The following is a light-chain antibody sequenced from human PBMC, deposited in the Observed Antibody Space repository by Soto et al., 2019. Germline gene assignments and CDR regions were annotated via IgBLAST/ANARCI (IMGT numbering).Light chain of an antibody. CDR1: QSINSW. Sequence: DIQMTQSPSTLSASVGDRVTITCRASQSINSWLAWYQQKPGKAPKLLIYKASSLESGVPSRFSGSGSGTAFTLTISSLQPDDFAAYYCQQYEIYPITFGQGTRLEIK. CDR2: KAS. V-gene: IGKV1-5*03. CDR3: QQYEIYPIT. J-gene: IGKJ5*01.